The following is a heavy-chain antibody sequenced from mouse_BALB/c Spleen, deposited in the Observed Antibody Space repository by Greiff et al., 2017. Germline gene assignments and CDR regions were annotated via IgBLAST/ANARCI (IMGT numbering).Heavy chain of an antibody. J-gene: IGHJ4*01. CDR3: ARSPLTSYAMDY. D-gene: IGHD4-1*01. V-gene: IGHV1-7*01. CDR2: INPSTGYT. CDR1: GYTFTSYW. Sequence: QVQLQQSGAELAKPGASVKMSCKASGYTFTSYWMHWVKQRPGQGLEWIGYINPSTGYTEYNQKFKDKATLTADKSSSTAYMQLSSLTSEDSAVYYCARSPLTSYAMDYWGQGTSVTVSS.